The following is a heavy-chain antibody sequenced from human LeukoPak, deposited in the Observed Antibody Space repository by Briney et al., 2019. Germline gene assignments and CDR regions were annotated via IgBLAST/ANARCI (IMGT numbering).Heavy chain of an antibody. V-gene: IGHV4-39*07. CDR2: IHYSGST. Sequence: SETLSLTCTVSGGSISDSAYYWGWVRQPPGKGLGWIGSIHYSGSTYHNPSLKSRVTISIDTSKNQFSLKVRSVTAADTAVYYCAKDSSTWGNLAGHFDSWGQGTLVTVSS. CDR3: AKDSSTWGNLAGHFDS. D-gene: IGHD6-13*01. J-gene: IGHJ4*02. CDR1: GGSISDSAYY.